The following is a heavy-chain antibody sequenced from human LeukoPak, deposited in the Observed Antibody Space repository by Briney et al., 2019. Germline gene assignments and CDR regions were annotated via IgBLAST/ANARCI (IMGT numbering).Heavy chain of an antibody. CDR1: GFTVSSNY. Sequence: GGSLRLSCAASGFTVSSNYMSWVRQAPGKGLEWVSTITSSGGSTYYADSVKGRFTISRDNSKNTLYLQMNSLRADDTAVYYCARGAFRFRWGQGTLVTVSS. CDR2: ITSSGGST. V-gene: IGHV3-23*01. J-gene: IGHJ4*02. CDR3: ARGAFRFR.